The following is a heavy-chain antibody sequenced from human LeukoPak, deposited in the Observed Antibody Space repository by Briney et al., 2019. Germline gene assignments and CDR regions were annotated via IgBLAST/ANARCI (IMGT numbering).Heavy chain of an antibody. J-gene: IGHJ6*02. Sequence: PGGSLRLSCAASGFTFSSYGMHWVRQAPGKGLEWVAFIRYDGSNKYYADSVKGRFTSSRDNSKNTLYLQMNSLSAEDTAVYYCAKFAGYGSGSYPSQDYYYYGMDVWGQGTTVTVSS. D-gene: IGHD3-10*01. CDR3: AKFAGYGSGSYPSQDYYYYGMDV. CDR2: IRYDGSNK. CDR1: GFTFSSYG. V-gene: IGHV3-30*02.